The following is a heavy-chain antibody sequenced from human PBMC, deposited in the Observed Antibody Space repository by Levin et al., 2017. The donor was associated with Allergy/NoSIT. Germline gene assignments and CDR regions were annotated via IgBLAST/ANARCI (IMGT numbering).Heavy chain of an antibody. CDR1: GYSFTSYW. CDR3: ARRGTRDYYYYMDV. Sequence: ASVKVTCQGSGYSFTSYWIGWVRQMPGKGLEWMGIIYPGDSDTRYSPSFQGQVTISADKSISTAYLQWSSLKASDTAIYYCARRGTRDYYYYMDVWGKGTTVTVSS. V-gene: IGHV5-51*01. CDR2: IYPGDSDT. J-gene: IGHJ6*03. D-gene: IGHD1-1*01.